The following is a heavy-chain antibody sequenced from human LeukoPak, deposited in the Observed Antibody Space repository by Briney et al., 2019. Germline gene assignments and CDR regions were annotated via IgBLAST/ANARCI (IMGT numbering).Heavy chain of an antibody. CDR2: IYYSGST. CDR1: GGSISSSSYY. V-gene: IGHV4-61*05. D-gene: IGHD3-10*01. CDR3: ARVDGRYYYGSGSYSLALDAFDI. Sequence: SETLSLTCTVSGGSISSSSYYWGWIRQPPGKGLEWIGYIYYSGSTNYNSSLKSRVTMSVDTSKNQFSLKLSSVTAADTAVYYCARVDGRYYYGSGSYSLALDAFDIWGQGTMVTVSS. J-gene: IGHJ3*02.